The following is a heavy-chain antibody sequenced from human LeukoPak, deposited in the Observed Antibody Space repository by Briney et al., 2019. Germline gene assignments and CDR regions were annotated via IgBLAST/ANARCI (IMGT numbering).Heavy chain of an antibody. D-gene: IGHD6-19*01. CDR1: GFTFDDYA. CDR2: ISWNSGSI. Sequence: GGSLRLSCAASGFTFDDYAMHWVRQAPGKGLEWVSGISWNSGSIGYADSVKGRLTISRDNAKNSLYLQMNSLRAEDTALYYCAKSPGIAVAGYFDYWGQGILVTVSS. J-gene: IGHJ4*02. CDR3: AKSPGIAVAGYFDY. V-gene: IGHV3-9*01.